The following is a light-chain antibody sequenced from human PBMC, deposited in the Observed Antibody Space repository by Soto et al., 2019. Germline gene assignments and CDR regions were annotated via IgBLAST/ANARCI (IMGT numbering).Light chain of an antibody. J-gene: IGLJ1*01. CDR3: AAWDDSLNVLYV. Sequence: QSVLTQPPSASGTPGQRVTISCSGSSSNIGSNTVNWYQQLPGTAPRLLIYSDNQRPSGVPDRFSGSKSGPSASLAISGLQSEDEADYYCAAWDDSLNVLYVFGTGTRSPS. V-gene: IGLV1-44*01. CDR1: SSNIGSNT. CDR2: SDN.